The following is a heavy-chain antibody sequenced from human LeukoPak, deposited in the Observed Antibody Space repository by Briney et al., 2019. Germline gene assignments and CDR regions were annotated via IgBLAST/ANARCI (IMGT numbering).Heavy chain of an antibody. CDR1: GFTFSGLA. V-gene: IGHV3-23*01. J-gene: IGHJ4*02. Sequence: GGSLRLSCAASGFTFSGLAMSGVRQAPGKGLVWVSRISGSGGSTYYADSVKGRFTISRDNSKNTLYLQMNSLRAEDTAVYYCAKDSGRIQLWLEYFDYWGQGTLVTVSS. D-gene: IGHD5-18*01. CDR2: ISGSGGST. CDR3: AKDSGRIQLWLEYFDY.